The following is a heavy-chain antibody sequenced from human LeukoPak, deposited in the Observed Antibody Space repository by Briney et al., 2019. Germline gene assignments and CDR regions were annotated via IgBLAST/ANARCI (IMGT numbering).Heavy chain of an antibody. J-gene: IGHJ4*02. Sequence: GGSLRLSCAASEFTFSSYWMSWVRQAPGKGLEWVANINQDGSEKYYVDSVKGRFTISRDNAKNSLYLQMNSLRAEDTAVYYCARARYSYGYWAYFDYWGQGTLVTVSS. CDR2: INQDGSEK. CDR3: ARARYSYGYWAYFDY. CDR1: EFTFSSYW. D-gene: IGHD5-18*01. V-gene: IGHV3-7*01.